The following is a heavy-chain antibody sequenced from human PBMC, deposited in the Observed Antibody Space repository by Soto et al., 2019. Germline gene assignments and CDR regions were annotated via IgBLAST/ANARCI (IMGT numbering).Heavy chain of an antibody. CDR3: ARSGYSYASRSPLDY. Sequence: PGGSLRLSCAASGFTFSSYAMHWVRQAPGKGLEWVAVISYDGSNKYYADSVKGRFTISRDNSKNTLYLQMNSLRAEDTAVYHCARSGYSYASRSPLDYWGQGTLVTVSS. CDR2: ISYDGSNK. D-gene: IGHD5-18*01. CDR1: GFTFSSYA. J-gene: IGHJ4*02. V-gene: IGHV3-30-3*01.